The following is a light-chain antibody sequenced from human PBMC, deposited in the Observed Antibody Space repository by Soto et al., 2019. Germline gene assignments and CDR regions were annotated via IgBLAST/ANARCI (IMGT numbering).Light chain of an antibody. CDR1: SSSFGSNY. CDR3: AAWDDSLSGFYV. Sequence: QSVLTQPPSASGTPGQRVTISCSGSSSSFGSNYVYWYQQLPGTAPKLLIYRNNQRPSGVPDRFSGSKSGTSASLAISGLRSEDEADYYCAAWDDSLSGFYVFGTGTRSPS. J-gene: IGLJ1*01. CDR2: RNN. V-gene: IGLV1-47*01.